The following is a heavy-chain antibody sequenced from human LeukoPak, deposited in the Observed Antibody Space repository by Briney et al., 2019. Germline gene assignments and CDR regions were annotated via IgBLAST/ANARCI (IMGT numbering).Heavy chain of an antibody. D-gene: IGHD3-22*01. CDR3: ARTHYDSSAYHSPAGY. CDR1: GFTFSSYA. J-gene: IGHJ4*02. CDR2: ITSDVGKT. V-gene: IGHV3-64*02. Sequence: GGSLRLSCAASGFTFSSYAMHWVRQAPGKGLEYVSAITSDVGKTYYADSVKDRFTISRDNSKNTLYLQMGSLRAEDMAVYYCARTHYDSSAYHSPAGYWGQGTLVTVSS.